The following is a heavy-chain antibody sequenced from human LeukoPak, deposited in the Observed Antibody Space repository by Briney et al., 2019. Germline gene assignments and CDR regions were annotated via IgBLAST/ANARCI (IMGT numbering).Heavy chain of an antibody. Sequence: SETLSLTCDVSGYSVSSGYFWGWIRQPPGKGLEWIGSIYHVGNTFYNPSLKSRGTISFDTSKNQFSLTLTSVTAADTAVYYCARSPRWFFDLWGRGTLVTVSS. CDR3: ARSPRWFFDL. CDR1: GYSVSSGYF. J-gene: IGHJ2*01. V-gene: IGHV4-38-2*01. CDR2: IYHVGNT.